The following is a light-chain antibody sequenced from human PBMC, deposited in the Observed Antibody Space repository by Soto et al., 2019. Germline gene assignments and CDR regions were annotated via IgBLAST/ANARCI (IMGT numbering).Light chain of an antibody. CDR3: QQYNNWPFPSWT. J-gene: IGKJ1*01. CDR1: QSVSSN. V-gene: IGKV3-15*01. Sequence: EIVMTQSPATLSVSPGERATLSCRASQSVSSNLAWYQQKPGQAPRLLIYGASTRATGIPARFSGSGSGTEFTLTIRSLQSEDFAGYYCQQYNNWPFPSWTCGQGTKVEIK. CDR2: GAS.